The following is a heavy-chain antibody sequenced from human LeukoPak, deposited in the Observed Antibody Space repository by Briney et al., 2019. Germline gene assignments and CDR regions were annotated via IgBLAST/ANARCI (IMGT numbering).Heavy chain of an antibody. J-gene: IGHJ4*02. Sequence: PGGSLRPSCAASGFTFSSYAMSWVRQAPGKGLEWVSAISGSGGSTYYADSVKGRFTISRDNSKNTLYLQMNSLRAEDTAVYYCAKARKGDTRAFDYWGQGTLVTVSS. V-gene: IGHV3-23*01. CDR2: ISGSGGST. CDR1: GFTFSSYA. CDR3: AKARKGDTRAFDY. D-gene: IGHD3-16*01.